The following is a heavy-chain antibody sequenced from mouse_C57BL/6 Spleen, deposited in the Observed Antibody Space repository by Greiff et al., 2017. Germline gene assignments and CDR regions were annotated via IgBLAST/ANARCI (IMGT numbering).Heavy chain of an antibody. J-gene: IGHJ3*01. CDR1: GYTFTDYE. V-gene: IGHV1-15*01. D-gene: IGHD3-2*02. Sequence: QVQLQQSGAELVRPGASVTLSCKASGYTFTDYEMHWVKQTPVHGLEWIGAIDPETGGTAYNQKFKGKAILTADKSSSTAYMELRSLTSEDSAVYYCSSAQATWFADWGQGTLVTVSA. CDR3: SSAQATWFAD. CDR2: IDPETGGT.